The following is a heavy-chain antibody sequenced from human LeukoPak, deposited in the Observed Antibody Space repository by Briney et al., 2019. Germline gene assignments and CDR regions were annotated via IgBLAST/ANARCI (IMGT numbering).Heavy chain of an antibody. CDR2: IYPGDSDT. J-gene: IGHJ6*03. Sequence: GESLQISCRGSGFSFANYWIGWVRPMPGKGLERMGIIYPGDSDTRYSPSFQGHVTISADKSTSTAYLQWSSLEASDTAIYYCARLRKQQLVIAYYYYMDVWGTGTTVTVSS. V-gene: IGHV5-51*01. D-gene: IGHD6-13*01. CDR1: GFSFANYW. CDR3: ARLRKQQLVIAYYYYMDV.